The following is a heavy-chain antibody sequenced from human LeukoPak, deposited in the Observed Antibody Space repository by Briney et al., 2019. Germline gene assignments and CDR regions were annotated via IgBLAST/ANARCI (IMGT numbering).Heavy chain of an antibody. CDR1: VGSLSSYY. V-gene: IGHV4-4*07. D-gene: IGHD3-22*01. Sequence: PSETLSLTCTVSVGSLSSYYWSWIRQPAGKGLEWVGRIYTSGSTYYNPSLQSRVTMSVDTSKNQFSLKLSSVTAADTAVYYCARDHTPYYDSSGYRDDAFDIWGQGTMVTVSS. J-gene: IGHJ3*02. CDR3: ARDHTPYYDSSGYRDDAFDI. CDR2: IYTSGST.